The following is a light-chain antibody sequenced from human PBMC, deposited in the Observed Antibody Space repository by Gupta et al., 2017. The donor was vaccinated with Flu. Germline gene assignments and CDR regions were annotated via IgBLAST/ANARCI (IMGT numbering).Light chain of an antibody. CDR2: DVS. CDR1: NSDVGAYKF. J-gene: IGLJ1*01. Sequence: QSALTQPASVSGSRGQSITISCTGSNSDVGAYKFVSWYQQYPGKPPKLLIYDVSNRPSGVSNRFSGSKSGNTASLTISGLRAEDEAEYFCTSYTRSTTFLFGTGTTVTVL. V-gene: IGLV2-14*03. CDR3: TSYTRSTTFL.